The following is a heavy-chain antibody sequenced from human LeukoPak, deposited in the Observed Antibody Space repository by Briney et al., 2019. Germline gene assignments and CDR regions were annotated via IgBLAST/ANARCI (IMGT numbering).Heavy chain of an antibody. J-gene: IGHJ4*02. CDR3: ARHMVGKTNFDY. Sequence: SETLSLTCTVSGGSISSSSYYWSWIRQPPGKGLEWIGEINHSGSTNYNPSLKSRVTISVDTSKNQFSLKLSSVTAADTAVYYCARHMVGKTNFDYWGQGTLVTVSS. V-gene: IGHV4-39*01. CDR2: INHSGST. CDR1: GGSISSSSYY. D-gene: IGHD3-10*02.